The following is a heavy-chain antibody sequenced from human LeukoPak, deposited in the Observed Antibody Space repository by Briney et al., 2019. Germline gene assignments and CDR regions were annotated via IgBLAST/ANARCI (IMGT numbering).Heavy chain of an antibody. D-gene: IGHD6-13*01. CDR2: IGVSGGST. CDR3: AKDLSSSWYPYYFDY. Sequence: PGGSLRLSCAASGFTFNNYAMGWVRQAPGKGLEWVSSIGVSGGSTYHADSVKGRFTISRDNSKNTLYLQMNSLRAEDTAVYYCAKDLSSSWYPYYFDYWGQGTLVTVSS. J-gene: IGHJ4*02. V-gene: IGHV3-23*01. CDR1: GFTFNNYA.